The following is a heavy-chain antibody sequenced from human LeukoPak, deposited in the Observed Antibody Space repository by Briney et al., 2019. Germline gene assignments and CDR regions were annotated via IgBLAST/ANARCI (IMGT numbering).Heavy chain of an antibody. J-gene: IGHJ6*02. CDR1: GFTFRSYS. CDR2: ISTSSSYM. Sequence: KPGGSLRLSCAASGFTFRSYSMNWVRQAPGKGLEWVSSISTSSSYMYYVDSVKGRFTISRDNAKNSLYLQMNSLRAEDTAVYFCTTRAPYYDILTGYSSQPPLSDYYYGMDVWGQGTTVTVSS. D-gene: IGHD3-9*01. V-gene: IGHV3-21*01. CDR3: TTRAPYYDILTGYSSQPPLSDYYYGMDV.